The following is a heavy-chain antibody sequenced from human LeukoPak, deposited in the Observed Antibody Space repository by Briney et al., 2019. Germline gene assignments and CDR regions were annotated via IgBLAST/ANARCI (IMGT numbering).Heavy chain of an antibody. Sequence: PSETLSLTCTVSGGSISSSSYYWGWIRQPPGKGLEWIGSIYYSGSTYYNPSLKSRVTISVDTSKNQFSLKLSSVTAADTAVYYCARDSPDSGSYLWGQGTLVTVSS. V-gene: IGHV4-39*07. D-gene: IGHD1-26*01. J-gene: IGHJ5*02. CDR3: ARDSPDSGSYL. CDR1: GGSISSSSYY. CDR2: IYYSGST.